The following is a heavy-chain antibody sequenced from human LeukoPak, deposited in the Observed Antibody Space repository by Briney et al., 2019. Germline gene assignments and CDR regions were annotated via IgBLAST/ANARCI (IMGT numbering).Heavy chain of an antibody. CDR3: ARSGYSYGPAGFDY. V-gene: IGHV3-33*01. Sequence: GGSLRLSCAASGFTFSSYGMHWVRQAPGKGLEWVAVIWYDGSNKYYADSVKGRFTTSRDNSKNTLYLQMNSLRAEDTAVYYCARSGYSYGPAGFDYWGQGTLVTVSS. CDR1: GFTFSSYG. J-gene: IGHJ4*02. D-gene: IGHD5-18*01. CDR2: IWYDGSNK.